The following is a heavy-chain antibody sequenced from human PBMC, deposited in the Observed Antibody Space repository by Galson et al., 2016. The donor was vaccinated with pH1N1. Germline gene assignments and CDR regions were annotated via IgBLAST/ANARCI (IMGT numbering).Heavy chain of an antibody. D-gene: IGHD6-19*01. Sequence: SLRLSCATSGFTFSSYGMSWVRQAPGKGLEWVSAVSGSGISTYFADSVKGRFTISRDNSKSTLFLHMNSLRAEYTAIYYCVAPKTAHIPLAGLFHHWGQGALVTVSS. CDR1: GFTFSSYG. V-gene: IGHV3-23*01. CDR2: VSGSGIST. CDR3: VAPKTAHIPLAGLFHH. J-gene: IGHJ4*02.